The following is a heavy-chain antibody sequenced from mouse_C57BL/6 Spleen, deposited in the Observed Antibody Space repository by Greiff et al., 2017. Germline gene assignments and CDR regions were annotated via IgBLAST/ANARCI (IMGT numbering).Heavy chain of an antibody. V-gene: IGHV1-82*01. Sequence: QVHVKQSGPELVKPGASVKISCKASGYAFSSSWMNWVKQRPGKGLEWIGRIYPGDGETNYNGKFKGKATLTADKSTSTAYMHLSILTSADSAVSFCAREGDYSNFAWFAYWGQGTLVTVSA. CDR3: AREGDYSNFAWFAY. D-gene: IGHD2-5*01. CDR1: GYAFSSSW. CDR2: IYPGDGET. J-gene: IGHJ3*01.